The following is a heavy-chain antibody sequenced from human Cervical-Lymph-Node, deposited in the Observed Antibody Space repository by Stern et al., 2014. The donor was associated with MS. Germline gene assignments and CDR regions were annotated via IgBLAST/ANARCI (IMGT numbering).Heavy chain of an antibody. CDR1: GGTFSSYS. V-gene: IGHV1-69*01. Sequence: QLVQSGAEVKKPGSSVKVSCKTSGGTFSSYSINWVRQAPGQGLELVGGIIPIYGKADYAQRFQGRVTITADESTSTSYMELRSLTSEDTAVYYCARGRDSSGYYYGGIFDFWGQGTLVTVSS. CDR3: ARGRDSSGYYYGGIFDF. J-gene: IGHJ4*02. D-gene: IGHD3-22*01. CDR2: IIPIYGKA.